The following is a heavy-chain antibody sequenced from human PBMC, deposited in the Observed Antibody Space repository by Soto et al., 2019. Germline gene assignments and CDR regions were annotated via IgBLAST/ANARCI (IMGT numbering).Heavy chain of an antibody. CDR1: GGSFSGYY. CDR2: INHSGST. D-gene: IGHD2-15*01. Sequence: SETLSLTCAVYGGSFSGYYWSWIRQPPGKGLEWIGEINHSGSTNYNPSLKSRVTISVDTSKNQFSLKLSSVTAADTAVYYCARGRRVDIVVVVAASGWFDPWGQGTLVTVSS. CDR3: ARGRRVDIVVVVAASGWFDP. J-gene: IGHJ5*02. V-gene: IGHV4-34*01.